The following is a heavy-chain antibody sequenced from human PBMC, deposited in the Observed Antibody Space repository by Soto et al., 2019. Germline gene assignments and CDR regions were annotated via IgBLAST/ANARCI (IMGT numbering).Heavy chain of an antibody. Sequence: EVQLLESGGGLVQPGGSLRLACAASGFTFSNYAMNWVRQAPWQGLEWVAAVSGSGSGTYRADSVKGRFTVSRDNSKNTLFLQMNSLRVEDTAIYYCARAGRGVPGDLWDSWGQGTLVTVSS. CDR1: GFTFSNYA. D-gene: IGHD2-2*01. J-gene: IGHJ4*02. V-gene: IGHV3-23*01. CDR2: VSGSGSGT. CDR3: ARAGRGVPGDLWDS.